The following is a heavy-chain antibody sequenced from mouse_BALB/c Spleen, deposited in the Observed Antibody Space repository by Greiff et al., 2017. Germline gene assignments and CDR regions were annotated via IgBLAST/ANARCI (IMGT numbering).Heavy chain of an antibody. Sequence: EVQLQESGPELVKPGASVKISCKASGYTFTDYNMHWVKQSHGKSLEWIGYIYPYNGGTGYNQKFKSKATLTVDNSSSTAYMELRSLTSEDSAVYYCTYDYDREGFDYWGQGTTLTVSS. V-gene: IGHV1S29*02. CDR1: GYTFTDYN. D-gene: IGHD2-4*01. CDR2: IYPYNGGT. CDR3: TYDYDREGFDY. J-gene: IGHJ2*01.